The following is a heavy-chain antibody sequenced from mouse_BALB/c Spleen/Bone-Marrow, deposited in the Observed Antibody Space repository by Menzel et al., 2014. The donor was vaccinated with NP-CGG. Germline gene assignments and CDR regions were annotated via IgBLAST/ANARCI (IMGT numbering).Heavy chain of an antibody. CDR3: ARNFYGSSYFDH. D-gene: IGHD1-1*01. CDR2: ISTYSGNT. J-gene: IGHJ2*01. V-gene: IGHV1-67*01. Sequence: QVQLKESGPELVRPGVSVKLSCKGSGYTFTAYAMHWVKQSHAKSLEWIGLISTYSGNTHYNQNLKGKATMTVDKSSSTAYMELARLTFEDSAIYYCARNFYGSSYFDHWGQGTTLTVSS. CDR1: GYTFTAYA.